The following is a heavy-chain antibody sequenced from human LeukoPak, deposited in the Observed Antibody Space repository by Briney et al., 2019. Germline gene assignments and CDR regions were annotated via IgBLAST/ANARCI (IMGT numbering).Heavy chain of an antibody. CDR3: XXXXXWLVALDY. CDR2: ISWNSGSI. J-gene: IGHJ4*02. V-gene: IGHV3-9*01. D-gene: IGHD6-19*01. CDR1: GLTFDDYA. Sequence: PGRSLRLSCAASGLTFDDYAMHWVRQAPGKGLEWVSGISWNSGSIGYADSVKGRFTISRDNAKKSLYLQMNSLRAEDTALYYXXXXXXWLVALDYWGQGTLVTVSS.